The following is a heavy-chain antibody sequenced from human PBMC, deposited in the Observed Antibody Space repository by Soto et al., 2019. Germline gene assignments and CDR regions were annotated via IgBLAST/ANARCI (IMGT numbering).Heavy chain of an antibody. Sequence: LRLSCASSGFTFNNAWMSWVRHAPWKGLEWVGRIKSKTDGGTTDYAAPVKGRFTISRDDSKNTLYLQMNSLKTEDTAVYYCTTVSNNWNYDYEYWGQGTLVTVSS. CDR1: GFTFNNAW. CDR2: IKSKTDGGTT. J-gene: IGHJ4*02. V-gene: IGHV3-15*01. D-gene: IGHD1-7*01. CDR3: TTVSNNWNYDYEY.